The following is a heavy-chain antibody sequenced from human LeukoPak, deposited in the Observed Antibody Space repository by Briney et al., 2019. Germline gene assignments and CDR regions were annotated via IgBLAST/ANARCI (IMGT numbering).Heavy chain of an antibody. CDR3: ARPAYCGGDCCSGLFDY. Sequence: GGSLRLSCAASGFTFSDYYMSWIRQAPGKGLEWVSYISSSGSTIYYADSVKGRFTISRDNAKNSLYLQMSSLRAEDTAVYYCARPAYCGGDCCSGLFDYWGQGTLVTVSS. V-gene: IGHV3-11*04. J-gene: IGHJ4*02. CDR2: ISSSGSTI. CDR1: GFTFSDYY. D-gene: IGHD2-21*01.